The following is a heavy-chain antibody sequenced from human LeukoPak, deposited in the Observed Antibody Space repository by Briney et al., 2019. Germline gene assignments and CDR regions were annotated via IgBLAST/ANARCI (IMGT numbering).Heavy chain of an antibody. Sequence: GGSLRLSCAASGFTFSSYSMNWVRQAPGKGLEWVGRIKSKTDGGTTDYAAPVKGRFTISRDDSKNTLYPQMNSLKTEDTAVYYCTTDSYYYDSSGYPTDYWGRGTLVTVSS. V-gene: IGHV3-15*01. CDR2: IKSKTDGGTT. CDR3: TTDSYYYDSSGYPTDY. D-gene: IGHD3-22*01. J-gene: IGHJ4*02. CDR1: GFTFSSYS.